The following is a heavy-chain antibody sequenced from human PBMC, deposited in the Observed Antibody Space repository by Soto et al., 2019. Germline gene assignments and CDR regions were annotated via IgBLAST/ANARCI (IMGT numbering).Heavy chain of an antibody. V-gene: IGHV4-4*02. CDR1: SGSISSSNW. D-gene: IGHD3-3*01. CDR3: ARANYDFWSGYPTNWFDP. CDR2: IYHSGST. Sequence: SETLSLTCAVSSGSISSSNWWSWVRQPPGKGLEWIGEIYHSGSTNYNPSLKSRVTISVDKSKNQFSLKLSPVTAADTAVYYCARANYDFWSGYPTNWFDPWVQGTLVTVSS. J-gene: IGHJ5*02.